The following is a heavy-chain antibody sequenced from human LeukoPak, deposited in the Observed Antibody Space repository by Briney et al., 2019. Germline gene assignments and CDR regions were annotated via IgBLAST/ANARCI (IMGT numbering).Heavy chain of an antibody. CDR2: INHSGST. CDR1: GGSFSGYY. Sequence: SETLSLTCAVYGGSFSGYYWSWIRQPPGKGLEWIGEINHSGSTNYNPSLKSRVTISVDTSKNQFSLKLSSVTAADTAVYYCARDNTVTTRYSFDYWGQGTLVTVSS. V-gene: IGHV4-34*01. J-gene: IGHJ4*02. D-gene: IGHD4-17*01. CDR3: ARDNTVTTRYSFDY.